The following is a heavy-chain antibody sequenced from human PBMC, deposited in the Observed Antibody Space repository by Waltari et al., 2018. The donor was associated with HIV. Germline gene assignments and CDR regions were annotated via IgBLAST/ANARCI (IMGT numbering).Heavy chain of an antibody. CDR3: ARLRLFTSYGMDV. CDR2: IYPGYSDT. V-gene: IGHV5-51*01. Sequence: EVQLVQSGAEVKKPGESLKISCKGSGYSFTSYWIGWVRKRPGKGLEWMGIIYPGYSDTRYSPSFQGQVTISADKSISTAYLQWSSLKASDTAMYYCARLRLFTSYGMDVWGQGTTVTVSS. CDR1: GYSFTSYW. D-gene: IGHD3-22*01. J-gene: IGHJ6*02.